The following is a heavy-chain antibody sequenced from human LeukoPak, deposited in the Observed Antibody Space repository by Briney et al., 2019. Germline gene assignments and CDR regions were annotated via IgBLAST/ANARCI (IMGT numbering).Heavy chain of an antibody. CDR2: INPSGGST. D-gene: IGHD5-18*01. V-gene: IGHV1-46*01. J-gene: IGHJ4*02. Sequence: ASVKVSCKASGYTFTSYYMRWVRQAPGQGLEWMGIINPSGGSTSYAQKFQGRVTMTSDVSTSTFHMELSSLRSEDTAVYYCARPVGTASLVNWGQGTLVTVSS. CDR1: GYTFTSYY. CDR3: ARPVGTASLVN.